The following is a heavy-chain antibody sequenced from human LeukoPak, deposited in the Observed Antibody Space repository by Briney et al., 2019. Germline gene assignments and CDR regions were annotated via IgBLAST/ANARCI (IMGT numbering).Heavy chain of an antibody. V-gene: IGHV3-21*01. CDR2: ISSSSSYI. D-gene: IGHD1-1*01. CDR3: ARDRTDRRTGRYAY. J-gene: IGHJ4*02. Sequence: GGSLRLSCAASGFTFSSYSMNWVRQAPGKGLEWVSSISSSSSYIYYADSVKGRFTISRDNAKNSLYLQMDSLRAEGTAVYYCARDRTDRRTGRYAYWGQGTLVTVSS. CDR1: GFTFSSYS.